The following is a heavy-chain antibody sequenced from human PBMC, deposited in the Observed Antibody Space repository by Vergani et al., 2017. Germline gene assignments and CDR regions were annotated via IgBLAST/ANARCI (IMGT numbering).Heavy chain of an antibody. V-gene: IGHV3-9*01. D-gene: IGHD3-16*01. J-gene: IGHJ2*01. CDR1: GFTFQAFA. CDR2: IDRNYGVK. CDR3: VKDNDYDADGPFDL. Sequence: LVEAGGGLVQPGGSLRLSCTASGFTFQAFAFHWVRQVSGRGLEWVSGIDRNYGVKNGNSFEGRFSISRDNAKKAVFLQMNNLRHEDTALYFCVKDNDYDADGPFDLWGRGTLVTVSS.